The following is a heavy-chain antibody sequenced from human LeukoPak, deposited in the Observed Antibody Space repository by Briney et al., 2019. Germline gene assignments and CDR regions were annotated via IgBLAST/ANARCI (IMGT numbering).Heavy chain of an antibody. D-gene: IGHD6-19*01. V-gene: IGHV3-23*01. CDR2: ISGSGGST. Sequence: WGAPGLSCAGPGFTFSSYAMSLGRQAPGEGVGWVSTISGSGGSTYYADSVKGRFTISRDNSKNTLYLQMNSLRAEDTAVYYCAKDIRSSGWSKYSDYWGQGTLVTVSS. CDR3: AKDIRSSGWSKYSDY. J-gene: IGHJ4*02. CDR1: GFTFSSYA.